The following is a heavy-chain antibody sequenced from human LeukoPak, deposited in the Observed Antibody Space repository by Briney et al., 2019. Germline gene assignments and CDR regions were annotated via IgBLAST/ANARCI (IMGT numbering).Heavy chain of an antibody. J-gene: IGHJ4*02. CDR3: AKVDGSGWYGYFDY. Sequence: GGSLRLSCAASGFTFSSYAMSWVRQAPGKGLEWVSAISGSGGSTYYADSVKGRFTISRDNSKNTLYLQMNSLRAEDTAVCYCAKVDGSGWYGYFDYWGQGTLVTVSS. V-gene: IGHV3-23*01. CDR2: ISGSGGST. D-gene: IGHD6-19*01. CDR1: GFTFSSYA.